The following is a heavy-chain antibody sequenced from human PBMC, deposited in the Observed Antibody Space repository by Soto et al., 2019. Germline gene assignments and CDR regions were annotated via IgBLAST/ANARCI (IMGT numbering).Heavy chain of an antibody. J-gene: IGHJ3*02. CDR1: GFTFSSYS. D-gene: IGHD3-16*01. Sequence: EVQLVESGGGLVKPGGSLRLSCAASGFTFSSYSMNWVRQAPGKGLEWVSSISSSSSYIYYADSVKGRFTISRDNAKNSLYLQMNSLRAEDTAVYYCASVMITGTVRAFDIWGQGTMVTVSS. V-gene: IGHV3-21*01. CDR3: ASVMITGTVRAFDI. CDR2: ISSSSSYI.